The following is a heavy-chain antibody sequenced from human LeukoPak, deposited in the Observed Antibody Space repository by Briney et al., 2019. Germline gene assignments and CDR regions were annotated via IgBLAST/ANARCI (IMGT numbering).Heavy chain of an antibody. V-gene: IGHV3-53*01. J-gene: IGHJ4*02. CDR1: GFTVSDYY. Sequence: PGGSLRLSCAASGFTVSDYYMTWVRQAPGKGLEWVSVIYSDGRTSYADPVKGRLTISRDNSKNTLYLQMSSLRAEDTAVYYCARGRYDDSGYYFDYWGQGTLVTVSS. CDR2: IYSDGRT. CDR3: ARGRYDDSGYYFDY. D-gene: IGHD3-22*01.